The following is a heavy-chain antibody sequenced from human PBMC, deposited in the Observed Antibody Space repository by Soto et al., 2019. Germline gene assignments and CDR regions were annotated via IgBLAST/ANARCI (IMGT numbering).Heavy chain of an antibody. D-gene: IGHD6-13*01. J-gene: IGHJ4*02. CDR2: ISAYNGNT. V-gene: IGHV1-18*01. Sequence: QVQLVQSGAEVKKPGASVKVSCKASGYTFTSYGISWVRQAPGQGLERMGWISAYNGNTNYAQKLQGRVTMTPDTSTSTANMELSTLRSDDTAVYYCARESSSRCHDYWGQGTLVTVSS. CDR3: ARESSSRCHDY. CDR1: GYTFTSYG.